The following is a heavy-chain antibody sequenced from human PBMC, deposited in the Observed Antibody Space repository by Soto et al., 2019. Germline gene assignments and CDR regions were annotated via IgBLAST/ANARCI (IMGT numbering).Heavy chain of an antibody. J-gene: IGHJ6*02. Sequence: QITLKESGPTLVKPTPTLTLTCTFSGFSVSTGGVGVAWIRQPPGKALEWLALIYWDDDKRYSPFLQSRVTITKDTSKNQVVLTMTNMDPVDTATYYCAHKGGRGAGMDVWGQGTTVTVSS. V-gene: IGHV2-5*02. CDR1: GFSVSTGGVG. D-gene: IGHD2-15*01. CDR2: IYWDDDK. CDR3: AHKGGRGAGMDV.